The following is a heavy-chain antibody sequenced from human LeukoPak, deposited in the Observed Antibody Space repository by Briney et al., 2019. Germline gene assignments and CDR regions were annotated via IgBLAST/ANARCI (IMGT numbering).Heavy chain of an antibody. CDR3: AKWLSRSPGSYYNYYFDC. D-gene: IGHD3-10*01. CDR1: GFTFSSYA. J-gene: IGHJ4*02. V-gene: IGHV3-23*01. Sequence: GGSLRLSCADSGFTFSSYAMSWVRQAPVKGLEWVSAISGGGGSTYYADSVKGRFTISRDNSKNTLYLQMNSLRAEDTAVYYFAKWLSRSPGSYYNYYFDCWGQGTLVTVSS. CDR2: ISGGGGST.